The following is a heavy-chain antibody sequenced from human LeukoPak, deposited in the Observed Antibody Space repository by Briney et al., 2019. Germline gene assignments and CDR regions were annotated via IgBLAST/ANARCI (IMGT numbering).Heavy chain of an antibody. CDR2: ISYDGSNK. J-gene: IGHJ4*02. D-gene: IGHD6-6*01. CDR3: ARDRHPY. CDR1: GFTFSSYA. Sequence: EGSLRLSCAASGFTFSSYAMSWVRQAPGKGLEWVAVISYDGSNKYYADSVKGRFTISRDNSKNTLYLQMNSLRAEDTAVYYCARDRHPYWGQGTLVTVSS. V-gene: IGHV3-30-3*01.